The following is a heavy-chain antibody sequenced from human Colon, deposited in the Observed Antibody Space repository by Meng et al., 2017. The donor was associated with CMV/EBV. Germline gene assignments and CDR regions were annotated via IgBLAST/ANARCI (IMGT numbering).Heavy chain of an antibody. CDR2: TIPIFGTT. D-gene: IGHD1-1*01. V-gene: IGHV1-69*05. CDR1: GGTFSRNA. J-gene: IGHJ6*02. CDR3: ARGLGTYYYYAVDV. Sequence: SVKVSCKASGGTFSRNAIHWVRQAPGQGLEWMGGTIPIFGTTNNAQKFQGRVTITMDESTSTAYMELSSLRSEDTAVYYCARGLGTYYYYAVDVRGQGTTVTVSS.